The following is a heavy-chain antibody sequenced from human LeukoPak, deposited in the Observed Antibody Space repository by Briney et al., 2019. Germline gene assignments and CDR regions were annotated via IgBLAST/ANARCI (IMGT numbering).Heavy chain of an antibody. Sequence: SETLYLTCTVSGGSISSYYWSWIRQPPGKGLEWIGYIYNSGSTNYNPSLKSRVTISVDTSKNQFSLKLNSVTAADTAVYYCAGLLNDYGDYWGQGTLVTVSS. CDR3: AGLLNDYGDY. J-gene: IGHJ4*02. CDR2: IYNSGST. CDR1: GGSISSYY. V-gene: IGHV4-59*01.